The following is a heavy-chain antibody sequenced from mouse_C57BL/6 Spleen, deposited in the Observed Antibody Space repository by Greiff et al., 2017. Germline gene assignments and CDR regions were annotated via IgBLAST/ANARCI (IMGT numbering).Heavy chain of an antibody. D-gene: IGHD4-1*01. J-gene: IGHJ2*01. Sequence: EVQVVESEGGLVQPGSSMKLSCTASGFTFSDYYMAWVRQVPEKGLEWVANINYDGSSTYYLDSLKSRFIISRDNAKNILYLQMSSLKPEDTATYYCARETRWDGFDYWGQGTTLTVSS. CDR1: GFTFSDYY. CDR3: ARETRWDGFDY. CDR2: INYDGSST. V-gene: IGHV5-16*01.